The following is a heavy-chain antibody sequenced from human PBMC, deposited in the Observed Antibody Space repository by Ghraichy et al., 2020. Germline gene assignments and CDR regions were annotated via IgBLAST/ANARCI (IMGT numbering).Heavy chain of an antibody. D-gene: IGHD6-19*01. J-gene: IGHJ4*02. Sequence: ISCAASGFTLTSYAMHWVRQAPGKGLEWVTLISYDGNNKYYADSVRGRFTISRDTSKNTLYQQMNSLRVEDTAIYYCARDQEYLGDNSSGSNYWGQGTLVTVSS. CDR2: ISYDGNNK. V-gene: IGHV3-30-3*01. CDR3: ARDQEYLGDNSSGSNY. CDR1: GFTLTSYA.